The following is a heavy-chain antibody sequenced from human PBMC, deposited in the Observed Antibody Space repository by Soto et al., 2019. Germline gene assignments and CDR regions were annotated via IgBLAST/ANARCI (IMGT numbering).Heavy chain of an antibody. CDR3: ARGSIVGASTYAFDI. V-gene: IGHV3-30-3*01. J-gene: IGHJ3*02. D-gene: IGHD1-26*01. CDR2: ISYDGSNK. Sequence: VAVISYDGSNKYYADSVKGRFTISRDNSKNTLYLQMNSLRAEDTAVYYCARGSIVGASTYAFDIWGQGTMVTVSS.